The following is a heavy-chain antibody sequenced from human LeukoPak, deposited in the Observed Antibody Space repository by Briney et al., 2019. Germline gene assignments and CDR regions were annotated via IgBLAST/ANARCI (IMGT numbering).Heavy chain of an antibody. CDR1: GYRFTDYW. J-gene: IGHJ5*02. CDR2: IYPPNSNT. CDR3: ARAFQGYISRLHNYFDP. Sequence: GESLKISCKGSGYRFTDYWIGWVRQMPGKGLEWMGIIYPPNSNTRYSPSFQGQVTLSVDKSISTAYLQWSSLKSSDTAIYYCARAFQGYISRLHNYFDPWGQGTLVTVSS. V-gene: IGHV5-51*01. D-gene: IGHD3-3*02.